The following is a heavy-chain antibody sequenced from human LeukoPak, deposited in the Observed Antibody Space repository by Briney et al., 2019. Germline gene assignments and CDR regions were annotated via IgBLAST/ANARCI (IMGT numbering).Heavy chain of an antibody. Sequence: SVKVSCKASGYTFTSYGISWVRQAPGQGLEWMGGIIPIFGTANYAQKFQGRVTITADESTSTAYMELSSLRSEDTAVYYCARDLSAMVRGVIIEVDRDYYYGMDVWGQGTTVTVSS. CDR3: ARDLSAMVRGVIIEVDRDYYYGMDV. CDR2: IIPIFGTA. D-gene: IGHD3-10*01. V-gene: IGHV1-69*13. J-gene: IGHJ6*02. CDR1: GYTFTSYG.